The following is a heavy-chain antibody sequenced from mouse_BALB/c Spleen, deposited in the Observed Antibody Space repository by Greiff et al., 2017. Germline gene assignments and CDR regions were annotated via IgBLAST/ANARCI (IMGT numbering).Heavy chain of an antibody. D-gene: IGHD1-1*01. CDR1: GFNINDYY. J-gene: IGHJ4*01. CDR2: LDPENGNT. Sequence: VQLQQSGAELVRPGALVKLSCKASGFNINDYYMHWVKQRPEQGLEWIGWLDPENGNTIYDPKFQGKASITADTSSNTAYLQLSSLTSEDTAVYYCARGSTVGAMDYWGQGTSVTVS. CDR3: ARGSTVGAMDY. V-gene: IGHV14-1*02.